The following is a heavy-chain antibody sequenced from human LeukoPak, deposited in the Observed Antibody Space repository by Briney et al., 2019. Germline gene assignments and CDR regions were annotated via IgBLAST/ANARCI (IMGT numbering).Heavy chain of an antibody. CDR2: INHSGST. Sequence: SETLSLTCAVYGGSFSGYYWSWIRQPPGKGLEWIGEINHSGSTNYNPSLKSRVTISVDTSKNQFSLKLSSVTAADTAVYYCARSYDSVWGSYRHRYYYMDVWGKGSTVTVSS. V-gene: IGHV4-34*01. CDR3: ARSYDSVWGSYRHRYYYMDV. J-gene: IGHJ6*03. CDR1: GGSFSGYY. D-gene: IGHD3-16*02.